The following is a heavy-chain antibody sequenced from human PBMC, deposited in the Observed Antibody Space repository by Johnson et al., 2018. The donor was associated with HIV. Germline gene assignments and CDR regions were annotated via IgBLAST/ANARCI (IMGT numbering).Heavy chain of an antibody. CDR2: INWNGGRT. V-gene: IGHV3-20*04. J-gene: IGHJ3*01. Sequence: EVQLVESGGGVVRPGGSLRLSCAASGFTFDDYGMSWVRQAPGKGLEWVSGINWNGGRTGYADSVKGRFTISRDNSKNTLYLHMNTLTPEDTSVYYCAKNWGSYGSEIDVWGQGTMVTVSS. D-gene: IGHD3-10*01. CDR1: GFTFDDYG. CDR3: AKNWGSYGSEIDV.